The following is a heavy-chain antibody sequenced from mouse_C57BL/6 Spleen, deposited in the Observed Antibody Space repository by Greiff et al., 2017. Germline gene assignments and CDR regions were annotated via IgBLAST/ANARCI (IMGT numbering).Heavy chain of an antibody. J-gene: IGHJ4*01. CDR3: ARSYKNYAMDY. Sequence: VQLQQSGAELVKPGASVKISCKASGYAFSSYWMNWVKQRPGKGLEWIGQIYPGDGDTNYNGKFKGKATLTADKSSSTAYMQLSSLTSEDSAVYFCARSYKNYAMDYWGQGTSVTVSS. CDR2: IYPGDGDT. CDR1: GYAFSSYW. V-gene: IGHV1-80*01.